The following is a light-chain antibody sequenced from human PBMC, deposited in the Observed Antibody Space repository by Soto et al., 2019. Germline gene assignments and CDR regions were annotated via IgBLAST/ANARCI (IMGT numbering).Light chain of an antibody. V-gene: IGLV1-44*01. CDR2: NNN. Sequence: QSVLTQPPSASGTPGQRVTISCSGSSSNIETNTVDWYQHLPGTAPKVLIFNNNQRPSGVPDRFSGSKSGTSASLAISGLQSEDEAHYYCAVWDDSLSGMIFGGGTKATVL. CDR3: AVWDDSLSGMI. J-gene: IGLJ2*01. CDR1: SSNIETNT.